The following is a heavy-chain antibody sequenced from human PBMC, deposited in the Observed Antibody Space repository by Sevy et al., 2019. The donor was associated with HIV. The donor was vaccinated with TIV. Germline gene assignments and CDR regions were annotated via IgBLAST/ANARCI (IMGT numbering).Heavy chain of an antibody. J-gene: IGHJ6*02. CDR2: IYPGDSDT. D-gene: IGHD3-3*01. V-gene: IGHV5-51*01. CDR1: GYSFTSYW. CDR3: ARHPRDDFWSGYYRGVKFYYGMDV. Sequence: GESLKISCKGSGYSFTSYWIGWVRQMPGKGLEWMGIIYPGDSDTRYSPSFQGQVTISADKSISPAYLQWSSLKASDTAMYYCARHPRDDFWSGYYRGVKFYYGMDVWGQGTTVTVS.